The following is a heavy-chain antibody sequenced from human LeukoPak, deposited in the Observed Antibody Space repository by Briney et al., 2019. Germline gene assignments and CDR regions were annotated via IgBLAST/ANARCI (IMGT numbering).Heavy chain of an antibody. J-gene: IGHJ4*02. CDR3: AKDLDIVVVPAAAPGDY. Sequence: PGGSLRLSCAASGFTFSSYGMHWVRQAPGKGLEWVAFIRYDGSNKYYADSVKGRFTISRDNSKNTLYLQMNSLRAEDTAVYYCAKDLDIVVVPAAAPGDYWGQGTLVTVSS. CDR1: GFTFSSYG. CDR2: IRYDGSNK. V-gene: IGHV3-30*02. D-gene: IGHD2-2*03.